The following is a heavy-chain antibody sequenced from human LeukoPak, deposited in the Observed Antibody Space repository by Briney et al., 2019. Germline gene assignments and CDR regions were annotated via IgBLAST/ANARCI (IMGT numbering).Heavy chain of an antibody. Sequence: SETLSLTCTVSGDSISRSTYYWAWIRQPPGKGLEWIGSVYYGRSPYFNPSLESRATISVDTSKNRFSLKMSSVTTADTAVYYCARSSGTGTFSYWGQGTLVTVSS. CDR3: ARSSGTGTFSY. V-gene: IGHV4-39*02. D-gene: IGHD6-25*01. CDR1: GDSISRSTYY. CDR2: VYYGRSP. J-gene: IGHJ4*02.